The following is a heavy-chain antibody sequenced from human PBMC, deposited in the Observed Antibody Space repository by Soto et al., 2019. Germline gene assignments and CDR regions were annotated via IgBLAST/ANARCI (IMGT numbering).Heavy chain of an antibody. J-gene: IGHJ3*02. CDR3: ARAGNTYYYDSSGYWGGAFDI. CDR2: IIPIFGTA. CDR1: GGTFSSYA. Sequence: GASVKVSCKASGGTFSSYAISWVRQAPGQGLEWMGGIIPIFGTANYAQKFQGRVTITADESTSTAYMELSSLRSEDTAVYYCARAGNTYYYDSSGYWGGAFDIWGQGTMVTVSS. D-gene: IGHD3-22*01. V-gene: IGHV1-69*13.